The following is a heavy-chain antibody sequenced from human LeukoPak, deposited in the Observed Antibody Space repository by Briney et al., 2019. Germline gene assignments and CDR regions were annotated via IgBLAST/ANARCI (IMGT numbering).Heavy chain of an antibody. Sequence: GGSLRLSCAASGFTFSSYAMSWVRQAPGKGLEWVSAISGGGGSTYYADSVKGRFTISRGNSKNTLYLQMNSLRAEDTAVYYCAKDPGMVRGVIGYWGQGTLVTVSS. J-gene: IGHJ4*02. CDR1: GFTFSSYA. CDR3: AKDPGMVRGVIGY. D-gene: IGHD3-10*01. V-gene: IGHV3-23*01. CDR2: ISGGGGST.